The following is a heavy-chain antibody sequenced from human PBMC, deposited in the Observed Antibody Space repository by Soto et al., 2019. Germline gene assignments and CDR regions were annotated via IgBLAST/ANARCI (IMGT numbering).Heavy chain of an antibody. D-gene: IGHD2-15*01. V-gene: IGHV4-31*03. CDR1: GGSISSAESY. Sequence: PWETLSLTGSVSGGSISSAESYWSWIRQHPGKGPEWIAFINFRGRTSYNPSLRSRVTISADTSMNQFSLNLTSVTAADTAVYYCAKGGASSQWFAPWGRGTLVTVSS. CDR2: INFRGRT. J-gene: IGHJ5*02. CDR3: AKGGASSQWFAP.